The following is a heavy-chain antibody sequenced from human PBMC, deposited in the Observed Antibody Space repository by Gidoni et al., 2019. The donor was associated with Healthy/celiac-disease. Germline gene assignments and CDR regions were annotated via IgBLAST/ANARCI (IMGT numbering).Heavy chain of an antibody. Sequence: EVKKPGSSVKVSCKASGGTFSSYAISWVRQAPGQGLEWMGGIIPIFGTANYAQKFQGRVTITADKSTSTAYMGLSSLRSEDTAVYYCAGGAYCGGDCTYAFDIWGQGTMVTVSS. J-gene: IGHJ3*02. CDR3: AGGAYCGGDCTYAFDI. D-gene: IGHD2-21*02. V-gene: IGHV1-69*06. CDR2: IIPIFGTA. CDR1: GGTFSSYA.